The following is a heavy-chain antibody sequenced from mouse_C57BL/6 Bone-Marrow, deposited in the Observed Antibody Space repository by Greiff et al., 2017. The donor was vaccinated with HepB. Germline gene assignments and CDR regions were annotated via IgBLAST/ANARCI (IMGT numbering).Heavy chain of an antibody. V-gene: IGHV5-9*01. Sequence: EVHLVESGGGLVKPGGSLKLSCAASGFTFSSYTMSWVRQTPEKRLEWVATISGGGGNTYYPDSVKGRFTISRDNAKNTLYLQMSSLRSEDTALYYCARHYYGSSYLAMDYWGQGTSVTVSS. CDR3: ARHYYGSSYLAMDY. J-gene: IGHJ4*01. CDR1: GFTFSSYT. CDR2: ISGGGGNT. D-gene: IGHD1-1*01.